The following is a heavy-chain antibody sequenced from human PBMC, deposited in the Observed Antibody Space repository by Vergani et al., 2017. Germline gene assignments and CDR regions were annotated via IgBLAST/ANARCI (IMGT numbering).Heavy chain of an antibody. D-gene: IGHD6-6*01. CDR3: AREYSSSVGFLAY. J-gene: IGHJ4*02. CDR2: IFHSGSP. CDR1: GASVNSYY. Sequence: QVKLQESGPGLVKPSETLSLTCTVSGASVNSYYWTWIRQHSGKGLEWIGYIFHSGSPYYNPSLKSRLVISLDTSKNQFSLQLTSVTAADAAVYYCAREYSSSVGFLAYWGQGTLVTVSS. V-gene: IGHV4-59*06.